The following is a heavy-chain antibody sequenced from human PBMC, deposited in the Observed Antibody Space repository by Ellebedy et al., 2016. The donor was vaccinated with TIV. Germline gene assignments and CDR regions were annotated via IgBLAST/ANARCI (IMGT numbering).Heavy chain of an antibody. V-gene: IGHV3-74*01. CDR2: IKSDGSST. Sequence: GESLKISCAASGFTFSYYCMHWVRQAPGKGLVWVSRIKSDGSSTNYADSVKGRFTISRDNAKNTLYLQMNSLRAEDTAVYYCARDVNANPQFAYDPGFDYWGQGTLVTVSS. CDR3: ARDVNANPQFAYDPGFDY. J-gene: IGHJ4*02. CDR1: GFTFSYYC. D-gene: IGHD5-12*01.